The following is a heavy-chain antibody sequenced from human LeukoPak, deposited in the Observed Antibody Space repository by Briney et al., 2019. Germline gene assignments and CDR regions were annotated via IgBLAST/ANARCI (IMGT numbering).Heavy chain of an antibody. V-gene: IGHV3-30-3*01. CDR3: AKGLVEQWTVDY. CDR2: ISYDGNNK. D-gene: IGHD6-19*01. Sequence: PGRSLRLSCAASGFIFSNYAMHWVRQAPGKGLEWVAVISYDGNNKYCADSVKGRFTISRDNSKNTLFLYMNSLRTEGTAVYYCAKGLVEQWTVDYWGQGTLVTVSS. CDR1: GFIFSNYA. J-gene: IGHJ4*02.